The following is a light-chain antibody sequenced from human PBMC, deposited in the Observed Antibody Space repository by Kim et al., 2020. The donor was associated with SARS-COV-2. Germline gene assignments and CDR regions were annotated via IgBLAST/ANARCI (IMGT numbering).Light chain of an antibody. V-gene: IGKV1-33*01. CDR1: QEIDMY. Sequence: DVQMTQSPSSLSASVGDRITLTCQASQEIDMYLNWNQQKQGQAPELLIYDAYTLETGVPSRFSGSRSGPDFTLTISSLQPEDTGTYYCQQYVYLPYTFGQGTKLEI. CDR2: DAY. CDR3: QQYVYLPYT. J-gene: IGKJ2*01.